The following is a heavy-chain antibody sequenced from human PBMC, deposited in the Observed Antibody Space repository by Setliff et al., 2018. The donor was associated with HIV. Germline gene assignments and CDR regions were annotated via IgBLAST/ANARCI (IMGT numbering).Heavy chain of an antibody. CDR1: GYSISSGYY. CDR3: ARMYSGYDWSPAGARTRYFDY. Sequence: SETLSLTCAVSGYSISSGYYWGWIRQPPGKGLEWIGSIYHSGSTYYNPSLKSRVTISVDTSKNQFSLKLCSVTAADTAVYYCARMYSGYDWSPAGARTRYFDYWGQGTLVTVSS. J-gene: IGHJ4*02. V-gene: IGHV4-38-2*01. D-gene: IGHD5-12*01. CDR2: IYHSGST.